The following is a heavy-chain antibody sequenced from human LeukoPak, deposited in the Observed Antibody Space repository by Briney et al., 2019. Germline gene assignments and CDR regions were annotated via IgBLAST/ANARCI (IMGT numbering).Heavy chain of an antibody. CDR1: RFTISSNY. CDR2: IFNSAET. D-gene: IGHD1-1*01. Sequence: GGSLRLYCAASRFTISSNYMNWVRQAPGQGLEWVSVIFNSAETYYADSEKGRFTISRDTSKNTLYLLMTSLRVDDTVDYYGARDPAPATGAFDIWGQGTMVIIS. V-gene: IGHV3-53*01. CDR3: ARDPAPATGAFDI. J-gene: IGHJ3*02.